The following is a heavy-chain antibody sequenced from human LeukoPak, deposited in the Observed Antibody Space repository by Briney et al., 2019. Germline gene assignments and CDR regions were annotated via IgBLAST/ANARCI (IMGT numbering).Heavy chain of an antibody. J-gene: IGHJ4*02. CDR2: IKQDGSEK. CDR1: GFTFSSYW. V-gene: IGHV3-7*03. Sequence: GGSLRLSCAASGFTFSSYWMSWVRQAPGKGLEWVANIKQDGSEKYYVDSVKGRFTISRDNRKKSLYLQMNSLRTEDTALYYSATERQKYFDYWGQGTLVTVSS. CDR3: ATERQKYFDY.